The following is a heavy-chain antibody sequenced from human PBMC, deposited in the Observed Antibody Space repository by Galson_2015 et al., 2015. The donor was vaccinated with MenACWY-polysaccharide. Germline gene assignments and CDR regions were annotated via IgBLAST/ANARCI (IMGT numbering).Heavy chain of an antibody. CDR2: INGGDGKS. J-gene: IGHJ4*02. CDR1: GYTFSNYA. D-gene: IGHD6-19*01. CDR3: ARTEAGDFRPDY. Sequence: SVKVSCKAFGYTFSNYAMHWVRQAPGQRLEWLGWINGGDGKSKYSQNFQDRITITRDTSASTVSMELSSLRSEDTAVYYCARTEAGDFRPDYWGQGTLVTVSS. V-gene: IGHV1-3*01.